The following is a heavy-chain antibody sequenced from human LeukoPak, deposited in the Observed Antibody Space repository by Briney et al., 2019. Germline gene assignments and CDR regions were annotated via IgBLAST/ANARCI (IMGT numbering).Heavy chain of an antibody. CDR1: GGSISSGGYS. Sequence: PSETLSLTCTVSGGSISSGGYSWSWIRHPPGKGLEWIGYIYHSGSTYYNPSLKSRVTISVDRSKNQFSLKLSSVTAADTAVYYCARVGGANRFDYWGQGTLVTVSS. V-gene: IGHV4-30-2*01. CDR2: IYHSGST. D-gene: IGHD1-26*01. J-gene: IGHJ4*02. CDR3: ARVGGANRFDY.